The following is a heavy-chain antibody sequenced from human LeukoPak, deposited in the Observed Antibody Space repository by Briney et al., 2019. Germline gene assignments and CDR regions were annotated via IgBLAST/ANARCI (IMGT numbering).Heavy chain of an antibody. CDR2: IIPIFGTA. D-gene: IGHD3-9*01. J-gene: IGHJ4*02. V-gene: IGHV1-69*01. Sequence: EASVKVSCKASGGTFSSYAISWVRQAPGQGLEWMGGIIPIFGTANYAQKFQGRVTITADESTSTAYMELSSLRSEDTAVYYCATRSILRYLDWSYYFDYWGQGTLVTVSS. CDR3: ATRSILRYLDWSYYFDY. CDR1: GGTFSSYA.